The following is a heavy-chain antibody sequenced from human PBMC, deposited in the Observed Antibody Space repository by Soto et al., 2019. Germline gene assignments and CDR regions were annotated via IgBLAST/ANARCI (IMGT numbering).Heavy chain of an antibody. Sequence: SETLSLTWTVSGGSISSGYWSWIRQPPGKGLEWIGYIYYSGSTNYNPSLKSRVTISVDTSKNQFSLKLSSVTAADTAVYYCARRYGGNFDYWGQGTLVTVSS. CDR2: IYYSGST. D-gene: IGHD1-26*01. CDR1: GGSISSGY. CDR3: ARRYGGNFDY. V-gene: IGHV4-59*01. J-gene: IGHJ4*02.